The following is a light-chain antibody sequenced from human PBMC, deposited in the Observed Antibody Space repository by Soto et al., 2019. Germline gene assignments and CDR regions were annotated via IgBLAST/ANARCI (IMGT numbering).Light chain of an antibody. CDR1: SFNIGTNL. CDR3: AAWDDSLSGYV. CDR2: RNN. Sequence: QSVLTQPPSASGAPGQRVTISCSGSSFNIGTNLVYWYQQLPGTAPKVLIYRNNQRPPGVPDRFSGAKSGTSASLAISGLRSEDEADYYCAAWDDSLSGYVFGTGTKVTV. J-gene: IGLJ1*01. V-gene: IGLV1-47*01.